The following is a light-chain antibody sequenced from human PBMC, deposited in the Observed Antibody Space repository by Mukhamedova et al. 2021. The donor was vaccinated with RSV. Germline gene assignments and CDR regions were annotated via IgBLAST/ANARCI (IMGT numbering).Light chain of an antibody. Sequence: WYQRRVHGKAPTLLIYDASTLATGVPSRFSGSGSGTDFTFAISSLQPEDIATYYCQHNDNLPVTFGPGTKVDL. CDR2: DAS. CDR3: QHNDNLPVT. V-gene: IGKV1-33*01. J-gene: IGKJ3*01.